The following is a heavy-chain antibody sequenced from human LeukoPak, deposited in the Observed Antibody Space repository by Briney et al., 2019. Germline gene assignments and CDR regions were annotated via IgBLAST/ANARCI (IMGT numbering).Heavy chain of an antibody. CDR2: IYPGDSDT. D-gene: IGHD6-19*01. J-gene: IGHJ4*02. CDR1: GYSFTSYW. CDR3: ARHRSYSSGWDSVGY. Sequence: GESLKISCKGSGYSFTSYWIAWVRQMPGKGLEWMGIIYPGDSDTRNSPSFQGQVTISADKSISTAYLQWSSLKASDTAMYYCARHRSYSSGWDSVGYWGQGTLVTVSS. V-gene: IGHV5-51*01.